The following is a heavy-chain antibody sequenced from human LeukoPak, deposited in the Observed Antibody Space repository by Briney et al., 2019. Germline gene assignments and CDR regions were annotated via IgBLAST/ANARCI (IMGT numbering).Heavy chain of an antibody. CDR2: IKEDGSEK. D-gene: IGHD5-18*01. CDR3: ARARYTIQPLIDY. V-gene: IGHV3-7*04. Sequence: GGSLRLSCAASGFTFSSYSMNWVRQAPGKGLEWVANIKEDGSEKYYVDSVKGRFTISRDNAKNSLYLQMNSMRAEDTAVYYCARARYTIQPLIDYWGQGTLVTVSS. CDR1: GFTFSSYS. J-gene: IGHJ4*02.